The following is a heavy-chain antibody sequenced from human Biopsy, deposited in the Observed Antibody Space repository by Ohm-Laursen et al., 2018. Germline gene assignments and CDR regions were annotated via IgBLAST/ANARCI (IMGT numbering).Heavy chain of an antibody. D-gene: IGHD6-19*01. CDR3: ARNTGWYGDLYYFDY. CDR1: GYSFTSYY. V-gene: IGHV1-46*01. Sequence: ASVKVSCKASGYSFTSYYMHWVRQAPGQGLEWMGMINPSGSTTSYPQISQGRVTMTRDTSKSTVYMGLSSLRSADTAVYFCARNTGWYGDLYYFDYWGQGTLVTVSS. J-gene: IGHJ4*02. CDR2: INPSGSTT.